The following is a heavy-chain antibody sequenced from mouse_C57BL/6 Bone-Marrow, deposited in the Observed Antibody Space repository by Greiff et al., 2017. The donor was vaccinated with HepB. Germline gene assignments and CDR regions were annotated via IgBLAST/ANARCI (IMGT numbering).Heavy chain of an antibody. CDR2: ISYDGSN. Sequence: EVKVEESGPGLVKPSQSLSLTCSVTGYSITSGYYWNWIRQFPGNKLEWMGYISYDGSNNYNPSLKNRISITRDTSKNQFFLKLNSVTTEDTATYYCARGITTDYWGQGTTLTVSS. CDR1: GYSITSGYY. V-gene: IGHV3-6*01. J-gene: IGHJ2*01. CDR3: ARGITTDY. D-gene: IGHD1-1*01.